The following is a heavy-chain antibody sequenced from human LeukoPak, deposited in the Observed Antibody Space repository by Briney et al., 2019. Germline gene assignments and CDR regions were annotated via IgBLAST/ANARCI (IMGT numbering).Heavy chain of an antibody. D-gene: IGHD5-12*01. V-gene: IGHV3-74*01. CDR1: GFSFSSYW. CDR3: ARSPRYSAYDFWL. J-gene: IGHJ4*02. CDR2: INSDGSTT. Sequence: GGSLRLSCAASGFSFSSYWMHWVRQAPGKGLVWVSRINSDGSTTNYADSVKGRLSISRDNAKNTLYLQMDGLRAEDTAVYYCARSPRYSAYDFWLWGQGTLVTVSS.